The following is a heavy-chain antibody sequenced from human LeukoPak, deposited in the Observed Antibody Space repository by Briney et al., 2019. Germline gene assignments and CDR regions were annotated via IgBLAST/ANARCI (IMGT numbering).Heavy chain of an antibody. Sequence: SETLSLTCTVSGDSISRSSYYWAWLRQPAGKGLEWIGRIYASGTSDYNISLKSRVSISLDTSKNQFSLKLTSVTAADTAVYYCARQVGATFDFDYWGQGTLVTVSS. J-gene: IGHJ4*02. CDR3: ARQVGATFDFDY. CDR2: IYASGTS. D-gene: IGHD1-26*01. V-gene: IGHV4-61*02. CDR1: GDSISRSSYY.